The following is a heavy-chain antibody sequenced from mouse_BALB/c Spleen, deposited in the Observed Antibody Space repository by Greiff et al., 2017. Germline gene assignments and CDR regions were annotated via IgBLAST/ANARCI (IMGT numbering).Heavy chain of an antibody. V-gene: IGHV5-6*03. CDR3: ARRDYDYVYFDY. CDR1: GFTFSSYA. Sequence: EVQLVESGGGLVKPGGSLKLSCAASGFTFSSYAMSWVRQTPEKRLEWVASISSGGSYTYYPDSVKGRFTISRDNAKNTLYLQMSSLKSEDTAMYYCARRDYDYVYFDYWGQGTTLTVSS. D-gene: IGHD2-4*01. CDR2: ISSGGSYT. J-gene: IGHJ2*01.